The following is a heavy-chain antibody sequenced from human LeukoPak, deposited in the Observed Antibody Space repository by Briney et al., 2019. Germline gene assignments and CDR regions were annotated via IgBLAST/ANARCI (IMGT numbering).Heavy chain of an antibody. CDR3: ARDLPYWAAHDAFDI. CDR2: ISSSSSYI. CDR1: GFTFSSYS. V-gene: IGHV3-21*01. J-gene: IGHJ3*02. D-gene: IGHD2-15*01. Sequence: PGGSLRLSCAASGFTFSSYSMNWVRQAPGKGLEWVSSISSSSSYIYYADSAKGRFTISRDNAKNSLYLQMNSLRAEDTAVYYCARDLPYWAAHDAFDIWGQGTMVTVSS.